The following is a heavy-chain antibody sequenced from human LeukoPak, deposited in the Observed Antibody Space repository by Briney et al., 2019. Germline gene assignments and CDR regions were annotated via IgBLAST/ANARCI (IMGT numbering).Heavy chain of an antibody. Sequence: GGSLRLSCAASGFTISSYWMSWVRQAPGKGLEWVANIKQDGSEKYYGDSVKGRFTISRDNAKNSLYLQMNSLRAEDTAVYYCARDLHDFWSGYFHYMDVWGKGTTVTVSS. CDR2: IKQDGSEK. D-gene: IGHD3-3*01. CDR3: ARDLHDFWSGYFHYMDV. CDR1: GFTISSYW. J-gene: IGHJ6*03. V-gene: IGHV3-7*01.